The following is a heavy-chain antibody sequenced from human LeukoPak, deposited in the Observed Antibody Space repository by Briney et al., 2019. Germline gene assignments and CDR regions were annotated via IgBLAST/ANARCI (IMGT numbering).Heavy chain of an antibody. Sequence: GGSLRLSCAASGFTFSSYAMSWVRQAPGKGLERVSGISGRSDSIYYADSVEGRFTISRDYSKSTVDLQMNSLRAEDTAVYYCAREKWERHHCGVDVWGQGTTVTVSS. CDR2: ISGRSDSI. J-gene: IGHJ6*02. CDR1: GFTFSSYA. CDR3: AREKWERHHCGVDV. V-gene: IGHV3-23*01. D-gene: IGHD1-26*01.